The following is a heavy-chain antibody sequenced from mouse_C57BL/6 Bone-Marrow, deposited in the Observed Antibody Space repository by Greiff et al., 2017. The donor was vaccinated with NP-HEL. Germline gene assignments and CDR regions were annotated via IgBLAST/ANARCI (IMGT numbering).Heavy chain of an antibody. CDR3: AREGRWFGRGYWYFDV. J-gene: IGHJ1*03. CDR1: GYTFTSYW. Sequence: QVQLQQPGTELVKPGTSVKLSCKSSGYTFTSYWMHWVKQRPGQGLEWIGNINPSNGGTNYNEKFKSKATLPIAKSSSTAYMQLSSLTSDDSAVYDCAREGRWFGRGYWYFDVWGTGTTVTVSS. D-gene: IGHD2-3*01. CDR2: INPSNGGT. V-gene: IGHV1-53*01.